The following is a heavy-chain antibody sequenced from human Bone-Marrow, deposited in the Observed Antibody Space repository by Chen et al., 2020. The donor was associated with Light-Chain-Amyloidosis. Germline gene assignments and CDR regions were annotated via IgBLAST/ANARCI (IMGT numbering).Heavy chain of an antibody. CDR2: IIPILGIA. Sequence: XGAEVKXPGSSVKVSCKASGGTFSSYAISWVRQAPGQGLEWMGRIIPILGIANYAQKFQGRVTITADKSTSTAXXELSSLRSEDTAVYYCARGEGNYFDYWGQGTLVTVSS. CDR3: ARGEGNYFDY. J-gene: IGHJ4*02. V-gene: IGHV1-69*04. CDR1: GGTFSSYA. D-gene: IGHD1-26*01.